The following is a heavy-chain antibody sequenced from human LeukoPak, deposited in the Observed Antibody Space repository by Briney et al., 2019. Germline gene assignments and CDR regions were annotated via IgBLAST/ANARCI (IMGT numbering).Heavy chain of an antibody. D-gene: IGHD5-12*01. J-gene: IGHJ5*02. V-gene: IGHV1-2*02. Sequence: ASVKVSCKASGYTFTGYYMHWVRQAPGQGLEWMGWINPNSGGTNYAQKFQGRVTMTRDTSISTAYMELSRLRSDDTAVYYCARDPGATGDNWFDPWGQGTLVTVSS. CDR2: INPNSGGT. CDR1: GYTFTGYY. CDR3: ARDPGATGDNWFDP.